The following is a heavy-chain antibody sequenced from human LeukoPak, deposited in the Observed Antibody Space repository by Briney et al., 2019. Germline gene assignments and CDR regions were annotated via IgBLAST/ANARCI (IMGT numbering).Heavy chain of an antibody. J-gene: IGHJ3*02. Sequence: GGSLRLSCAASGFTFSSYDMHWVRQATGKGLEWVSAISSAGDTYYPGSVKGRFTISRENAKNSLYLQMISLRAGDTAVYYCARATVTYYYDSSGLTPASAFDIWGQGTMVTVSS. V-gene: IGHV3-13*01. CDR2: ISSAGDT. CDR3: ARATVTYYYDSSGLTPASAFDI. CDR1: GFTFSSYD. D-gene: IGHD3-22*01.